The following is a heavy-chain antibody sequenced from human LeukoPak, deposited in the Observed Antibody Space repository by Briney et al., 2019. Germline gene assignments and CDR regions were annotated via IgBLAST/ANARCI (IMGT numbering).Heavy chain of an antibody. J-gene: IGHJ4*02. Sequence: GASVKVSCKASGHTFTGYYMHWVRQAPGQGLEWMGWINPNSGGTNYAQKFQGRVTMTRDTSISTAYMELSRLRSDDTAVYYCARVSVEYCSSTSCYARPFDYWGQGTLVTVSS. CDR2: INPNSGGT. V-gene: IGHV1-2*02. CDR1: GHTFTGYY. CDR3: ARVSVEYCSSTSCYARPFDY. D-gene: IGHD2-2*01.